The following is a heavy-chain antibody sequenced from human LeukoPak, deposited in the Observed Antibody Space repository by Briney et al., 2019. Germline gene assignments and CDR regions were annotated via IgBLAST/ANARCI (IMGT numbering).Heavy chain of an antibody. CDR1: GYTFTGYY. Sequence: ASVKVSCKASGYTFTGYYMHWVRQAPGQALEWMGRINPNSGGTNYAQKFQGRVTMTRDTSISTAYMELSRLRSDDTAVDYCERDSDIQLWLRANAFDIWGQGTMVTVSS. CDR2: INPNSGGT. D-gene: IGHD5-18*01. J-gene: IGHJ3*02. V-gene: IGHV1-2*06. CDR3: ERDSDIQLWLRANAFDI.